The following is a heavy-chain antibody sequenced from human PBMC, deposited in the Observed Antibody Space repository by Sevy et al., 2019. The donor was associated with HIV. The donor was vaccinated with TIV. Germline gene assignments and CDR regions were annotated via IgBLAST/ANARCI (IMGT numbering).Heavy chain of an antibody. CDR1: GFTFSSYA. V-gene: IGHV3-30-3*01. J-gene: IGHJ1*01. CDR2: ISYDGSNK. CDR3: ARVATVTTAEYFQH. Sequence: GGSLRLSCAASGFTFSSYAMHWVRQAPGKGLEWVAVISYDGSNKYYADSVKGRFTISRDNSKNTLYLQMNSLRAEDTAVYYCARVATVTTAEYFQHWGQGTLVTSPQ. D-gene: IGHD4-17*01.